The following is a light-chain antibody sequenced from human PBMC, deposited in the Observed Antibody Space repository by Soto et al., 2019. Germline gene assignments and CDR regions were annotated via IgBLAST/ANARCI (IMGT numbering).Light chain of an antibody. CDR1: SSDVGVYDY. V-gene: IGLV2-14*01. J-gene: IGLJ3*02. CDR2: EVS. CDR3: SSYTTTTTRV. Sequence: QSALTQPASVSGSPGQSITISCTGTSSDVGVYDYVSWYQQHPGKAPKLIIYEVSNRPSGVSNRFSGSKSGSTASLTISGLQAEDEADYYCSSYTTTTTRVFGGGTKLTVL.